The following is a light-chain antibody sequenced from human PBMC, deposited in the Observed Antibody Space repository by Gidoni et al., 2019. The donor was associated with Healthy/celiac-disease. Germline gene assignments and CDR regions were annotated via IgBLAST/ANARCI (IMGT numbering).Light chain of an antibody. V-gene: IGKV1-39*01. Sequence: IQLTQSPSSLSASVGDRVTITCRASQSISSYLNWYKQKPGNAPKLLIYAASSLQSGVPSRFSGSGSGTDFTLTISSLQPEDFATYYCQQSYSTPYTFGQGTKLEIK. CDR3: QQSYSTPYT. CDR2: AAS. J-gene: IGKJ2*01. CDR1: QSISSY.